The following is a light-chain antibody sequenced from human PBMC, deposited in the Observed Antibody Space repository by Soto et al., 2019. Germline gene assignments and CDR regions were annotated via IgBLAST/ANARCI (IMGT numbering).Light chain of an antibody. Sequence: QLVLTQSSSASASLGSLVKLTCTLSSGHSSYIIAWHQQQPGKAPRYLMKLEGSGSYNKGSGVPDRFSGSSSGADRYLTISNLQFEDEADYYCETWDSNTRVFGGGTKLTVL. V-gene: IGLV4-60*02. CDR3: ETWDSNTRV. CDR2: LEGSGSY. CDR1: SGHSSYI. J-gene: IGLJ2*01.